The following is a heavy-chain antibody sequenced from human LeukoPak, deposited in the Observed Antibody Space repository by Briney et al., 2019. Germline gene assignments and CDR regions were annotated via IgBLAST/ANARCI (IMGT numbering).Heavy chain of an antibody. CDR3: AREGYCSDATCYGPYYWFDP. CDR2: INPNSGGT. D-gene: IGHD2-15*01. J-gene: IGHJ5*02. CDR1: GYTFTAYH. V-gene: IGHV1-2*02. Sequence: ASVKVSCKASGYTFTAYHMHWVRQAPGQGLEWMGWINPNSGGTNYEQKFQGRVTMTTDTSISTAYMELNRLKSDDTAVYFCAREGYCSDATCYGPYYWFDPWGQGTLVTVSS.